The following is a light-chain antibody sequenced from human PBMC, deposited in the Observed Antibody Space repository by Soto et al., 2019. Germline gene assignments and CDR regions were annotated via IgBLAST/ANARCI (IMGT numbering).Light chain of an antibody. V-gene: IGKV3-20*01. Sequence: EIVLAQSPATLSLSPGERATLYCRASHSVSRTYLAWYQQKPGQAPRLLIFGASDRATGTPDRFSGSGSGTDFTLTISRLEPEDSAVYYCQQFDDSVTFGQGTRLEIK. CDR2: GAS. J-gene: IGKJ5*01. CDR1: HSVSRTY. CDR3: QQFDDSVT.